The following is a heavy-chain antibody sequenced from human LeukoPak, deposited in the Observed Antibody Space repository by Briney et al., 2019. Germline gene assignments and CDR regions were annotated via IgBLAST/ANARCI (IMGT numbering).Heavy chain of an antibody. CDR1: GYTFTTYW. Sequence: GECLKISCKGSGYTFTTYWIGWVRQMPGKGLEWMGIIYPGDSDTRYSPSFQGQVTISADKSISTAYLQWSSLKASDTAMYYCASETGDDAFDIWGQGTMVTVSS. CDR2: IYPGDSDT. J-gene: IGHJ3*02. D-gene: IGHD7-27*01. CDR3: ASETGDDAFDI. V-gene: IGHV5-51*01.